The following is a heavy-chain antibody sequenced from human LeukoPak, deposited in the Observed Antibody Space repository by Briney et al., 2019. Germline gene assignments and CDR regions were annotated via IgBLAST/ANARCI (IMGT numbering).Heavy chain of an antibody. D-gene: IGHD4-11*01. CDR3: ARTGDYSRYTDSWFDP. Sequence: PAETLRLTCTVSGDTISSHCMSWVRQAPGKGLEWIGYIFYSGNTNYSPSFKSRVTISVDTSKNQFSLRLTYVTTADTAVYFCARTGDYSRYTDSWFDPWGQGTLVTVSS. V-gene: IGHV4-59*11. J-gene: IGHJ5*02. CDR1: GDTISSHC. CDR2: IFYSGNT.